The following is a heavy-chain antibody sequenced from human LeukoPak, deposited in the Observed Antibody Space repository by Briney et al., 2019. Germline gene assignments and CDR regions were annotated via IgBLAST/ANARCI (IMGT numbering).Heavy chain of an antibody. V-gene: IGHV3-33*01. D-gene: IGHD3-10*01. CDR2: IWYDGNTK. Sequence: PGGSLRLSCAASGFNFSNYGMHWVRQVPGTGLEWVAVIWYDGNTKYYANYVKGRFTVSRDNSKNTLYLQMNILRPEDTAIYYCARDSGFGELVTYYFDYWGQGTLATVSS. CDR1: GFNFSNYG. CDR3: ARDSGFGELVTYYFDY. J-gene: IGHJ4*02.